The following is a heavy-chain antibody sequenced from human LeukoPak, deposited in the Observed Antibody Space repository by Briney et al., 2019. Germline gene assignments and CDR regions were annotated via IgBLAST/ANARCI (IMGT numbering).Heavy chain of an antibody. J-gene: IGHJ4*02. V-gene: IGHV3-23*01. CDR1: GFTFSSYA. CDR3: AKSIHIVVVPAAIRGYYFDY. D-gene: IGHD2-2*02. CDR2: ISGSGGST. Sequence: GGSLRLSCAASGFTFSSYAMSWVRQAPGKGLEWVSAISGSGGSTYYADSVKGRFTISRDNSKNTLYLQMNSLRAEDTAVYYCAKSIHIVVVPAAIRGYYFDYWGRGTLVTVSS.